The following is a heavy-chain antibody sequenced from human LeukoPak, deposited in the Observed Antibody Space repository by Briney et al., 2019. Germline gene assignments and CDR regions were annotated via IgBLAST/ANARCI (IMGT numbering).Heavy chain of an antibody. CDR1: GYTFTRYD. D-gene: IGHD1-26*01. CDR3: VIDPGASTFDY. Sequence: APVKVSCKTSGYTFTRYDITWVRQAPGQGPEWMGGINVKNGNTNYAQTLRGRVTLSRDTSTSTAYMELRSLTSDDTAVYYWVIDPGASTFDYWGQGTLVTVSP. V-gene: IGHV1-18*01. CDR2: INVKNGNT. J-gene: IGHJ4*02.